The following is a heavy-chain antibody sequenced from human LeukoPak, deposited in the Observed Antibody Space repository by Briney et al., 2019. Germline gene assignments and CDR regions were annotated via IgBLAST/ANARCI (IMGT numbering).Heavy chain of an antibody. CDR1: GGSISSYY. Sequence: SETLSLTCTVSGGSISSYYWSWIRQPPGKGLEWIGYIYYSGSTNYNPSLKSRVTISVDTSKNQFSLKLSSVTAADTAVYYRAKHNSGWYIDYWGQGTLVTVSS. CDR3: AKHNSGWYIDY. J-gene: IGHJ4*02. V-gene: IGHV4-59*08. D-gene: IGHD6-19*01. CDR2: IYYSGST.